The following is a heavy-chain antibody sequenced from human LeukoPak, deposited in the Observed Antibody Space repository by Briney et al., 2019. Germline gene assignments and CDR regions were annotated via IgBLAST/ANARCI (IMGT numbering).Heavy chain of an antibody. D-gene: IGHD3-10*01. CDR2: ISPSSTYI. V-gene: IGHV3-21*06. J-gene: IGHJ4*02. CDR1: GFTFSSFK. Sequence: GGSLRLSCAASGFTFSSFKMTWVRQAPGKGLEWVASISPSSTYIYYGDSLKGRVTVSRDNAKSLLFLHMISLRPDETAVYYCARDFTGREYFDSWGQGALVSVSS. CDR3: ARDFTGREYFDS.